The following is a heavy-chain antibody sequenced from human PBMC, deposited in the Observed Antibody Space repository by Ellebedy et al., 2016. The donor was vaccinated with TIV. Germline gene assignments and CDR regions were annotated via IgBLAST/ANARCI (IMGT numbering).Heavy chain of an antibody. V-gene: IGHV3-7*01. CDR2: IKQDGSER. D-gene: IGHD6-13*01. Sequence: GESLKISXAASGFTFSTYWMSWVRQAPGKGPEWVANIKQDGSERYYVDSVKGRFTISRDNTKASLYLQMHSLRVEDTALYYCVRALAAAASYWGQGTLVTVSS. J-gene: IGHJ4*02. CDR1: GFTFSTYW. CDR3: VRALAAAASY.